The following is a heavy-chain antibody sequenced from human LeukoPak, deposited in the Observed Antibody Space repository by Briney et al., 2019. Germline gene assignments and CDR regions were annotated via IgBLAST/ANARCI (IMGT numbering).Heavy chain of an antibody. CDR1: GGSISSYY. D-gene: IGHD5-18*01. V-gene: IGHV4-4*07. Sequence: SETLSLTCTVSGGSISSYYWSWIRQPAGKGLEWIGRIYSSGSTNYNPSLKSRVTISVDTSKNQFSLKLSSVTAADTAVYYCARVVDTAIEKAYYFDYWGQGTLVTVSS. CDR3: ARVVDTAIEKAYYFDY. CDR2: IYSSGST. J-gene: IGHJ4*02.